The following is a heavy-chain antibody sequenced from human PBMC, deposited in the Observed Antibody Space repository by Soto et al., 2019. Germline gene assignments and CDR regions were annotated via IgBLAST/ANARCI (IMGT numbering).Heavy chain of an antibody. J-gene: IGHJ4*02. V-gene: IGHV3-30*19. CDR3: ARSIAVAGLDY. D-gene: IGHD6-19*01. Sequence: PGGSLRLSCAASGFTFSSYGMHWVRQAPGKGLEWVAVIWNDGGNKYFGDSVKGRFTISRDNSKNTVSLQMNSLRDEDTAVYYCARSIAVAGLDYWGQGT. CDR2: IWNDGGNK. CDR1: GFTFSSYG.